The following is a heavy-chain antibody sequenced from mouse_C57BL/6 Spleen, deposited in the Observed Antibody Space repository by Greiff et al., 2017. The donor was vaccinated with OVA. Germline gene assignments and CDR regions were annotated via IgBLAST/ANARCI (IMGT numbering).Heavy chain of an antibody. CDR1: GYSITGGYY. J-gene: IGHJ1*03. CDR2: ISYDGSN. D-gene: IGHD2-1*01. CDR3: AGDGNSWYFDV. V-gene: IGHV3-6*01. Sequence: EVQLVESGPGLVKPSQSLSLTCSVTGYSITGGYYWNWIRQFPGNKLEWMGYISYDGSNNYNPSLKNRISITRDTSKNQFFLKLNSVTTEDTATYYCAGDGNSWYFDVWGTGTTVTVSS.